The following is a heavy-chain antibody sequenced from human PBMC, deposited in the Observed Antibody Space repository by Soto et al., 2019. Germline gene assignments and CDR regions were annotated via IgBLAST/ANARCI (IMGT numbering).Heavy chain of an antibody. Sequence: QVQLQGSGPGLVKPSETLSLTCTVFGGSVTTYFWTWIRQPPGKGLEWIGYTYYSGSTNYNPSLESRVTMSVDTSKNQFSLKLNSVTAADTAVYYCATGSASSTSDACDVWDRGTMVTVSS. CDR3: ATGSASSTSDACDV. CDR1: GGSVTTYF. D-gene: IGHD2-15*01. V-gene: IGHV4-59*02. CDR2: TYYSGST. J-gene: IGHJ3*01.